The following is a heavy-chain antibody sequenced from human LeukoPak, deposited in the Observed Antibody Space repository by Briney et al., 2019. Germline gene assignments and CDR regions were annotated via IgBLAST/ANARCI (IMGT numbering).Heavy chain of an antibody. CDR1: GGSISSYY. CDR3: ARENSGSYRQFDY. Sequence: SETLSLTCTVSGGSISSYYWTWIRQPARKGLEWIGRIYPSGSTNYNPSLKSRVTMSVDTSKNQSSLKLNSVTAADTAAYYCARENSGSYRQFDYWGQGTLVTVSS. CDR2: IYPSGST. V-gene: IGHV4-4*07. J-gene: IGHJ4*02. D-gene: IGHD1-26*01.